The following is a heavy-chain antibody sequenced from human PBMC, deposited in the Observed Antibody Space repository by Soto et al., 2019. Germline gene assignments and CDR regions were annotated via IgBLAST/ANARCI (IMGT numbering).Heavy chain of an antibody. Sequence: PGGSLRLSCAASGFTFSTHAMHWVRQAPGKGLECVAIVSFDGSNKYYADSVKGRFTISRDNSKNTLYLQMSGLKTEDTAVYYCTRQHLDVPVASAIDYWGQGTLVTVSS. CDR3: TRQHLDVPVASAIDY. CDR2: VSFDGSNK. V-gene: IGHV3-30-3*01. J-gene: IGHJ4*02. CDR1: GFTFSTHA. D-gene: IGHD6-19*01.